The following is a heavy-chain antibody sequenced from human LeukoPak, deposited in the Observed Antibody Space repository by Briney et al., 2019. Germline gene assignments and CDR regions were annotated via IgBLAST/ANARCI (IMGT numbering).Heavy chain of an antibody. V-gene: IGHV3-48*04. Sequence: GSLRLSCAASGFTFSSYSMNWVRQAPGKGLEWVSYISSSSSTIYYADSVKGRFTISRDNAKNSLYLQMNSLRAEDTAVYYCARDRGGDVLLWFGESFDYWGQGTLVTVSS. CDR3: ARDRGGDVLLWFGESFDY. CDR1: GFTFSSYS. D-gene: IGHD3-10*01. CDR2: ISSSSSTI. J-gene: IGHJ4*02.